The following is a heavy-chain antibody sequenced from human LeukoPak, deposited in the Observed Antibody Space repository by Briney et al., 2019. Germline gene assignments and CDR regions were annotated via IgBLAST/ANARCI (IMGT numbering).Heavy chain of an antibody. J-gene: IGHJ5*02. CDR3: AREELGSSLGFDP. V-gene: IGHV3-23*01. CDR2: ISGSGGSI. D-gene: IGHD3-16*01. Sequence: GGSLRLSCATSGFIFSSYAMSWVRQAPGRGLEWVSSISGSGGSIYYADSVKGRFTISRDNSKNTLYLQMNSLRAEDTAVYSCAREELGSSLGFDPWGQGTLVTVSS. CDR1: GFIFSSYA.